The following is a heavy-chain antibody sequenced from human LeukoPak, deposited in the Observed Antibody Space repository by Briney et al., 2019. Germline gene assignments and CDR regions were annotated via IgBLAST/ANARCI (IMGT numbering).Heavy chain of an antibody. V-gene: IGHV3-23*01. CDR1: GFTFSSYA. J-gene: IGHJ4*02. CDR2: ISGSGGST. D-gene: IGHD3-22*01. Sequence: GGSLRLSCAASGFTFSSYAMSWVRQAPGKGLEWVSAISGSGGSTCYADSVKGRFTISRDNSKNTLYLQMNSLRAEDTAVYYCAKGDSSGYYYYYFDYWGQGTLVTVSS. CDR3: AKGDSSGYYYYYFDY.